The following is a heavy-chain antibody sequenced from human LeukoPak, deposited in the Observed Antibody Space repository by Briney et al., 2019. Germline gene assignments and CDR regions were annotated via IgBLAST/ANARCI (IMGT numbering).Heavy chain of an antibody. Sequence: ASVKVSCKVSGYTLTELSMHWVRQAPGQGLEWMGWINPNSGGTNYAQKFQGRVTMTRDASISTAYMELSRLRSDDTAVYYCASPGSSSPKVVAFDIWGQGTMVTVSS. J-gene: IGHJ3*02. D-gene: IGHD6-6*01. CDR2: INPNSGGT. CDR3: ASPGSSSPKVVAFDI. CDR1: GYTLTELS. V-gene: IGHV1-2*02.